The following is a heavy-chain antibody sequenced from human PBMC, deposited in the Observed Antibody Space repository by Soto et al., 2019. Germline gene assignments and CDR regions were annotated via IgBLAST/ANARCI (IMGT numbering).Heavy chain of an antibody. V-gene: IGHV3-23*01. CDR3: VRRAITATTNWGAFDV. J-gene: IGHJ3*01. CDR2: VSPGGDVS. Sequence: GGSLRLSFAASEFTFSCFVMSWVREAPGEGLEWVSTVSPGGDVSHYTDSVKVRFTISRDNSRRTLHLQMDSLRAEDAAVYFCVRRAITATTNWGAFDVWGQGTVVTVSS. CDR1: EFTFSCFV. D-gene: IGHD1-20*01.